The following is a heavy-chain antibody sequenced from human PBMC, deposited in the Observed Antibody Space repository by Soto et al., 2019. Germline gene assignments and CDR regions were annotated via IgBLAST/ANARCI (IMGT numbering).Heavy chain of an antibody. CDR1: GYTFTSYD. J-gene: IGHJ3*02. D-gene: IGHD1-26*01. CDR3: ATAMVGVPTAAFDI. CDR2: MNPNSGNT. V-gene: IGHV1-8*01. Sequence: EASVKVSCKASGYTFTSYDINWVRQATGQGLEWMGWMNPNSGNTGYAQKFQGRVTMTRNTSISTAYMELSSLRSEDTAVYYCATAMVGVPTAAFDIWGQGTMVTVSS.